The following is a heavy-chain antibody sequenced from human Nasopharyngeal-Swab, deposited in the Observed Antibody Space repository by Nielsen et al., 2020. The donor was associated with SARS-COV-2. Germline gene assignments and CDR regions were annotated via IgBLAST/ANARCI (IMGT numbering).Heavy chain of an antibody. CDR2: ISGSGGST. D-gene: IGHD3-3*01. J-gene: IGHJ4*02. CDR3: AKDPYYDFWSGYYFDY. Sequence: GRQAPGKGLEWVSAISGSGGSTYYADSVKGRFTISRDNSKNTLYLQMNSLRAEDTAVYYCAKDPYYDFWSGYYFDYWGQGTLVTVSS. V-gene: IGHV3-23*01.